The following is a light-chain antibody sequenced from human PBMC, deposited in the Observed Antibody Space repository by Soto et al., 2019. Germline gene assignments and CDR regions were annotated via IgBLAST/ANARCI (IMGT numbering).Light chain of an antibody. CDR2: GAS. CDR1: QSVSSSY. Sequence: EIVLTQSPGTLSLSPGERATLSCRASQSVSSSYLAWYQQKPGQAPRLLIYGASSRATGIPDRFSGSGSGTDFTLTISRLXPEDFAVYYCQQYGSSPLTFGGGTKVEIK. CDR3: QQYGSSPLT. J-gene: IGKJ4*01. V-gene: IGKV3-20*01.